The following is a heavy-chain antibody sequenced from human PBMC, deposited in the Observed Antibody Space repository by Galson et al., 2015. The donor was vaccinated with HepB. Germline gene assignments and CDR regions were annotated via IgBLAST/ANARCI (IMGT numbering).Heavy chain of an antibody. Sequence: SLRLSCAASGFTFSSYAMSWVRQAPGKGLEWVSTISGNGGSTYYADSVKGRLTISRDNSKNTLYLQMNSLRAEDTALYHCAREGGGAVAGLDGFDIWGQGTMVTVSS. J-gene: IGHJ3*02. CDR3: AREGGGAVAGLDGFDI. CDR1: GFTFSSYA. CDR2: ISGNGGST. V-gene: IGHV3-23*01. D-gene: IGHD6-19*01.